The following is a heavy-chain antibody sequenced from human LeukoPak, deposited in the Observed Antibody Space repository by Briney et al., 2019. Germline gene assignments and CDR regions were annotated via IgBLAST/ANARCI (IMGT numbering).Heavy chain of an antibody. D-gene: IGHD3-3*01. CDR2: ISSSGRTI. CDR3: ARFWSGYRYFFDY. CDR1: GFIFSDYE. V-gene: IGHV3-48*03. Sequence: GGSLRLSCAASGFIFSDYEMNWVRQAPGKGLEWVSDISSSGRTINYADSVKGRFTISRDNAKDSLYLQMNSLRAEDMAVYYCARFWSGYRYFFDYWGQGTLVTVSS. J-gene: IGHJ4*02.